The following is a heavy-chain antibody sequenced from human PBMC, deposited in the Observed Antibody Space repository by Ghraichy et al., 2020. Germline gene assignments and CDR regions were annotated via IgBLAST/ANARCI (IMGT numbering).Heavy chain of an antibody. Sequence: SQTLSLTCSVSNGSISDYYWSWIRQPPGKGLEWIGYIYFSGSANYNPSLKSRLTMSIDTSKNQFSLKMRSVTAADTAVYYCSRLLRDYFVSGRTAGSVRYFDLWGRGTLVTVSS. V-gene: IGHV4-59*01. CDR2: IYFSGSA. CDR1: NGSISDYY. J-gene: IGHJ2*01. D-gene: IGHD3-10*01. CDR3: SRLLRDYFVSGRTAGSVRYFDL.